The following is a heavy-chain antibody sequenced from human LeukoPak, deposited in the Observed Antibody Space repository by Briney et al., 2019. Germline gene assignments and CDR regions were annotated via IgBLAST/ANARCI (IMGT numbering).Heavy chain of an antibody. CDR2: ISATVGST. CDR3: AKGEVGGRYYYYDMDV. J-gene: IGHJ6*02. V-gene: IGHV3-23*01. Sequence: GGSLGLSCAASVFTLTSYAMSWVRQAPGNGLEWFSAISATVGSTYHADSLKGRFTIYKNNYKNTLYLQIKSLRGEDTGVYYFAKGEVGGRYYYYDMDVWGQGTTVTVSS. D-gene: IGHD6-19*01. CDR1: VFTLTSYA.